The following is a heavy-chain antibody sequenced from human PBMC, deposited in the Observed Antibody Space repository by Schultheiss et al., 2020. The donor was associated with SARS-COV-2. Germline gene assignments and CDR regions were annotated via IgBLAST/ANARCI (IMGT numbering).Heavy chain of an antibody. CDR2: IDWDDDK. Sequence: SGPTLVKPTQTLTLTCTFSGFSLSTSGMCVSWIRQPPGKALEWLALIDWDDDKRYSPSLKSRLTISEDTSKNQVVLTMTNMDPVDTATYYCAWIHRYCSSTSCYGDAFDIWGQGTMVTVSS. CDR1: GFSLSTSGMC. CDR3: AWIHRYCSSTSCYGDAFDI. D-gene: IGHD2-2*01. V-gene: IGHV2-70*01. J-gene: IGHJ3*02.